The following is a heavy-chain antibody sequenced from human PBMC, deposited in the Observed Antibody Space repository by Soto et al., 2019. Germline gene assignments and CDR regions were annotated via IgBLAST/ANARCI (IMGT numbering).Heavy chain of an antibody. D-gene: IGHD3-16*01. J-gene: IGHJ6*02. Sequence: VKVSCKASGYTFTSYYMHWVRQAPGQGLEWMGIINPSGGSTSYAQKFQGRVTMTRDTSTSTVYMELSSLRSEDTAVYYCARGAPTVSWDYYYGMDVWGQGTTVTVSS. V-gene: IGHV1-46*01. CDR1: GYTFTSYY. CDR3: ARGAPTVSWDYYYGMDV. CDR2: INPSGGST.